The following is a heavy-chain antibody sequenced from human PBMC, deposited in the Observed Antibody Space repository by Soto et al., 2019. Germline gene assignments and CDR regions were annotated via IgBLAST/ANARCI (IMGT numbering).Heavy chain of an antibody. CDR3: ARDSGIFFVLFGAHRDLHSDPTRRSSDL. V-gene: IGHV3-21*01. J-gene: IGHJ2*01. CDR1: GFTFSSYS. D-gene: IGHD2-8*01. Sequence: GGSLRLSCAASGFTFSSYSMNWVRQAPGKGLEWVSSISSSSSYIYYADSVKGRFTISRDNAKNSLYLQMNSLRAEDTAVYYCARDSGIFFVLFGAHRDLHSDPTRRSSDL. CDR2: ISSSSSYI.